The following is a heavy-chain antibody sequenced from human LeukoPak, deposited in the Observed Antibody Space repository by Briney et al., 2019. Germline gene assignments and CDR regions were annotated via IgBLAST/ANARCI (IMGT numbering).Heavy chain of an antibody. V-gene: IGHV3-30-3*01. CDR3: ARAAYYYDSSGIRRAFDI. D-gene: IGHD3-22*01. CDR2: ISYGGSNI. Sequence: PGVPLRLSCAASGFTFSSYAMLWVRHAPGKGREWVAFISYGGSNIYYADSVKGRFTISRDNSKNTLYLQMNSLRAEDTAVYYCARAAYYYDSSGIRRAFDIWGEGKMVTVSS. J-gene: IGHJ3*02. CDR1: GFTFSSYA.